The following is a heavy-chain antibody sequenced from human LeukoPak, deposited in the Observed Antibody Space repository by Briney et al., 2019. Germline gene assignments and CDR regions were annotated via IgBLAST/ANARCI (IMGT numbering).Heavy chain of an antibody. Sequence: SETLSLTCTVSGGSISSGGYYWSWIRQHPGKGLEWIGYIYYSGSTYYNPSLKSRVTISVDTSKNQFSLKLSSVTAADTAVYYCARRSIVVVISATRNAFDIWGQGTMVTVSS. J-gene: IGHJ3*02. CDR2: IYYSGST. CDR3: ARRSIVVVISATRNAFDI. D-gene: IGHD3-22*01. V-gene: IGHV4-31*03. CDR1: GGSISSGGYY.